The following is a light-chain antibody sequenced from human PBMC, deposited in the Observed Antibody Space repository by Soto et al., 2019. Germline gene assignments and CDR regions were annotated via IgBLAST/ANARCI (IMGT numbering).Light chain of an antibody. CDR1: TSDVGGYRY. CDR3: SSYRSSNTVL. V-gene: IGLV2-14*01. CDR2: DVS. Sequence: QAVVTQPASVSGSPGQSITISCTGTTSDVGGYRYVSWYQQHPGRAPQLMIYDVSNRPSGVSNRFSGSKSGNTASLTISGLQAEDEADYYCSSYRSSNTVLFGGGTKVTVL. J-gene: IGLJ2*01.